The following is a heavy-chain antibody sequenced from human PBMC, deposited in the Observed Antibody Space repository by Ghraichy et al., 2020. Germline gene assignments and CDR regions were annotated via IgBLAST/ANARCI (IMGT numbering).Heavy chain of an antibody. J-gene: IGHJ6*02. D-gene: IGHD6-13*01. CDR1: GFTFTNYD. Sequence: GGSLRLSCVASGFTFTNYDIHWVRQAPGKGLEWVASIWFDGTNENYADSVQGRFTISRDNSKNTVFLQMNSLRDEDTGLYFCARELFPAQGSRPRPREQQPPPPPPAPPRPQVPPPARPPPPPRPSPPARPRARPRPARSLMVDDQYGMDVWGQGTTVNVS. CDR2: IWFDGTNE. V-gene: IGHV3-33*01. CDR3: ARELFPAQGSRPRPREQQPPPPPPAPPRPQVPPPARPPPPPRPSPPARPRARPRPARSLMVDDQYGMDV.